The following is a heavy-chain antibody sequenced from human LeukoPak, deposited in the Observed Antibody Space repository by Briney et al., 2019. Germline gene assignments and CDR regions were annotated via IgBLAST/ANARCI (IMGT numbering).Heavy chain of an antibody. J-gene: IGHJ6*02. CDR2: IIPIFGTA. CDR1: GGTFSSYA. V-gene: IGHV1-69*13. D-gene: IGHD3-9*01. CDR3: AREELRYFDWLPGASDYYGMDV. Sequence: ASVKVSCKASGGTFSSYAISWVRQTPGQGLEWMGGIIPIFGTANYAQKFQGRVTITADESTSTAYMELSSLRSEDTAVYYCAREELRYFDWLPGASDYYGMDVWGQGTTVTVSS.